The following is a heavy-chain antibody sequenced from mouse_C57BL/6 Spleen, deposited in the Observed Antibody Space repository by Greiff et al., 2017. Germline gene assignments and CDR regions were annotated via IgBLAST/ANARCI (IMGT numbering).Heavy chain of an antibody. CDR1: GYAFSSYW. CDR2: IYPGDGAT. CDR3: ARFSHYYGSSNYFDY. J-gene: IGHJ2*01. D-gene: IGHD1-1*01. V-gene: IGHV1-80*01. Sequence: VQLVESGAELVKPGASVKISCKASGYAFSSYWMNWVKQRPGKGLEWVGQIYPGDGATNYNGKFKGKATLSADKSSSTAYMQLSSLTSEDSAVYFCARFSHYYGSSNYFDYWGQGTTLTVSS.